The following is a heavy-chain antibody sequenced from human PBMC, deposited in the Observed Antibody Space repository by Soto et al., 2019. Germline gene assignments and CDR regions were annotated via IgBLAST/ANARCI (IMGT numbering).Heavy chain of an antibody. CDR3: AKDGPIVVVVAATPKAFDI. V-gene: IGHV3-23*01. Sequence: GGSLRLSCAASGFTFSSYAMSWVRQAPGKGLEWVSAISGSGGSTYYADSVKGRFTISRDNSKNTLYLQMNSLRAEDTAVYYCAKDGPIVVVVAATPKAFDIWGQGTMVTVSS. CDR2: ISGSGGST. CDR1: GFTFSSYA. D-gene: IGHD2-15*01. J-gene: IGHJ3*02.